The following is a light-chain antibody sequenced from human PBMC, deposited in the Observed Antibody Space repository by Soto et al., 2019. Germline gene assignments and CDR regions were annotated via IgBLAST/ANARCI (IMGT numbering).Light chain of an antibody. V-gene: IGKV3-11*01. CDR2: DAS. CDR1: QSVSSY. Sequence: EIVLTQSPATLSLSPGERATLSCRASQSVSSYLAWYQQKPGQAPRLLIYDASNRATGIPARVSGSGSGTDFTLPISSLEPEDFAVYYCQQRSNWPLTFGGGTKVDIK. J-gene: IGKJ4*01. CDR3: QQRSNWPLT.